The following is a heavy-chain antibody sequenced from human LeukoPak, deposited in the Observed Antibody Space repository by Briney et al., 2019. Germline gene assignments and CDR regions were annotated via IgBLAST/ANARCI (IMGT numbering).Heavy chain of an antibody. CDR3: AREVAVAGYLDY. J-gene: IGHJ4*02. D-gene: IGHD6-19*01. CDR2: IYHSGST. CDR1: GGSISSSNW. V-gene: IGHV4-4*02. Sequence: KPSETLSLTCAVSGGSISSSNWWSWVRQPPGKGLEWIGEIYHSGSTNYNPSLKSRVTMSVDKSKNQFSLMLSSVTAADTAMYYCAREVAVAGYLDYWGQGTLVTVSS.